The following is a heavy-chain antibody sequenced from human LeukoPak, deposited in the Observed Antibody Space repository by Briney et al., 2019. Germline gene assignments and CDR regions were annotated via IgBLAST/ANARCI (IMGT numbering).Heavy chain of an antibody. Sequence: GESLQISCKGSGYSFTSYCIAWVRQKPGKGLEYMGIIYPADSDTRYSPSLQGQVTISADKSISTAYLQWSSLKASDTAIYYCARLGTRSLRAVPGTTEFDYWGQGTLVTVSS. CDR1: GYSFTSYC. CDR2: IYPADSDT. V-gene: IGHV5-51*01. D-gene: IGHD6-19*01. J-gene: IGHJ4*02. CDR3: ARLGTRSLRAVPGTTEFDY.